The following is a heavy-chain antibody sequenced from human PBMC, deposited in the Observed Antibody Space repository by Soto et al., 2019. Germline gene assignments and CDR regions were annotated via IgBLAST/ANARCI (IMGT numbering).Heavy chain of an antibody. CDR2: IYYSGST. CDR1: GGSISSGDYY. V-gene: IGHV4-30-4*01. CDR3: ARDTLYYDSSGYYSPYYYYGMDV. D-gene: IGHD3-22*01. Sequence: SETLSLTCTVSGGSISSGDYYWSWIRQPPGKGLEWIGYIYYSGSTYYNPSLKSRVTISVDTSKNQFSLKLSSVTAADTAVYYCARDTLYYDSSGYYSPYYYYGMDVWGQGTTVTFSS. J-gene: IGHJ6*02.